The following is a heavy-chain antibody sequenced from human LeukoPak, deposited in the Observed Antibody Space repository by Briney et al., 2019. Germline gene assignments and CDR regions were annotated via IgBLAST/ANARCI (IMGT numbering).Heavy chain of an antibody. J-gene: IGHJ4*02. CDR3: AKDKSSGSYIDY. D-gene: IGHD1-26*01. CDR2: IKQDGNER. CDR1: GFTFSGFS. Sequence: GGSLRLSCAASGFTFSGFSMGWVRQSPTKGLEWVANIKQDGNERYYVDSVKGRFTISRDNAKNSLYLQMNSLRAGDTALYCCAKDKSSGSYIDYWGQGTLVTVSS. V-gene: IGHV3-7*03.